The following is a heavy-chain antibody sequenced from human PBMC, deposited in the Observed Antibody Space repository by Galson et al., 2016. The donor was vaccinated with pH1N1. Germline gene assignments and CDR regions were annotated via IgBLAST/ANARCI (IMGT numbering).Heavy chain of an antibody. CDR3: AGDWSGYFTTTHY. J-gene: IGHJ4*01. V-gene: IGHV1-2*02. D-gene: IGHD3-3*01. CDR1: GHTFTAYQ. CDR2: IKPNTGDT. Sequence: SVKVSCKASGHTFTAYQMHWLRQAPGLGLEWMGWIKPNTGDTAYAQKFQGRVTMTSDTFISTAYMEVTSLRSDDTSVYYCAGDWSGYFTTTHYWGHGTRVTVSS.